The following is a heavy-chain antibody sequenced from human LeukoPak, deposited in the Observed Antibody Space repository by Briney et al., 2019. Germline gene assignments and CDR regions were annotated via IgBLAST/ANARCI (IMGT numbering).Heavy chain of an antibody. V-gene: IGHV1-3*01. CDR3: ARVIAVAARGSSLGTPGY. CDR2: INAGNGNT. CDR1: GYTFTSYA. D-gene: IGHD6-19*01. Sequence: ASVKVSCKASGYTFTSYAMHWVRQAPGQRLEWMGWINAGNGNTKYSQKFQGRVTITRDTSASTAYMELSSLRSEDTAVYYCARVIAVAARGSSLGTPGYWGQGTLVTVSS. J-gene: IGHJ4*02.